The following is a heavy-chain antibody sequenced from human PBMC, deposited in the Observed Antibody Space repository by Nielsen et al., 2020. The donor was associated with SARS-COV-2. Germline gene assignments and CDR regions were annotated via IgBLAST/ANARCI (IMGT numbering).Heavy chain of an antibody. CDR2: ISYDGSSK. CDR1: GFTSSSYA. J-gene: IGHJ4*02. D-gene: IGHD6-19*01. CDR3: ASIAVAGPGY. V-gene: IGHV3-30*04. Sequence: GESLKISCAASGFTSSSYAMHWVRQAPGKGLEWVAVISYDGSSKYYADSVKGRFTISRDNSKNTLYLQMNSLRAEDTAVYYCASIAVAGPGYWGQGTLVTVSS.